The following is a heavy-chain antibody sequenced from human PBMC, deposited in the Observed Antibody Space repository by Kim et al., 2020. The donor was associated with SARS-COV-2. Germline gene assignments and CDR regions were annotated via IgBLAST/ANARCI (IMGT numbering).Heavy chain of an antibody. CDR3: ARSLTTVTAFDY. D-gene: IGHD4-17*01. J-gene: IGHJ4*02. V-gene: IGHV1-69*02. Sequence: NYAQECQGSVPITADKSTSTAYMELSSLGSEDTAVYYCARSLTTVTAFDYWGQGTLVTVSS.